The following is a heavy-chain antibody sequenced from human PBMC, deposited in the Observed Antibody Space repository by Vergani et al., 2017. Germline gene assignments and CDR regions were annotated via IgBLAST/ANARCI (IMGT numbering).Heavy chain of an antibody. Sequence: QVQLVESGGGVVQPGGSLRLSCAASGFTFNSYGMHWVRQAPGKGLEWVASIRSDESRRYYGDSMEGPFTISRDNSKNTLYLQMKSLRPEDTAVYYCAKEGRGYCRGGTCYPEYWGQGTLVIVSS. D-gene: IGHD2-15*01. CDR2: IRSDESRR. CDR3: AKEGRGYCRGGTCYPEY. J-gene: IGHJ4*02. CDR1: GFTFNSYG. V-gene: IGHV3-30*02.